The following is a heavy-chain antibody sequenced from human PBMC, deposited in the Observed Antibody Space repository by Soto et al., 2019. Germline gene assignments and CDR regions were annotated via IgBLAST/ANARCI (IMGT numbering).Heavy chain of an antibody. CDR2: IHPGDSDS. CDR1: GYSFNNNW. J-gene: IGHJ4*02. V-gene: IGHV5-51*01. D-gene: IGHD3-22*01. CDR3: ARRDSSGFPDY. Sequence: EVQLVQSGAEAKKPGESLKISCKGSGYSFNNNWIGWVRQMPGKGLEWMGIIHPGDSDSRYSPSFQGQVTMSVDKSINPAYLQWSSLKASDTAMYYCARRDSSGFPDYWGQGTLVAVSS.